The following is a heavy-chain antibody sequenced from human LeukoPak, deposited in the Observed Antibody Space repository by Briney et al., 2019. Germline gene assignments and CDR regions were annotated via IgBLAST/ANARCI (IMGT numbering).Heavy chain of an antibody. D-gene: IGHD5-12*01. CDR2: IFYGGNT. J-gene: IGHJ5*02. CDR3: ARSGRPTSWFDP. CDR1: GGSISTYF. V-gene: IGHV4-59*01. Sequence: SETLSLTCTVSGGSISTYFWSWIRQSPGKGLEWIGYIFYGGNTNYNPSLKSRVTISVDTSKNQFSLKLSSVTAADTAVYYCARSGRPTSWFDPWGQGTLVTVSS.